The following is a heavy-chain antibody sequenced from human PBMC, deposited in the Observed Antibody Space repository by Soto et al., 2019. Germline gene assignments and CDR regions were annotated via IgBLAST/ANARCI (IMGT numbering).Heavy chain of an antibody. Sequence: SETLYLTCAVSCYSISSGYYWGWIRHPPGKGLEWIGSIYHSGSTYYNPSLKSRVTISLDTYSNKFSLKLTSVTAADTAVYYCARGIRGYSRAFGYWGQGPLVTLSS. CDR2: IYHSGST. V-gene: IGHV4-38-2*01. CDR3: ARGIRGYSRAFGY. D-gene: IGHD5-18*01. J-gene: IGHJ4*02. CDR1: CYSISSGYY.